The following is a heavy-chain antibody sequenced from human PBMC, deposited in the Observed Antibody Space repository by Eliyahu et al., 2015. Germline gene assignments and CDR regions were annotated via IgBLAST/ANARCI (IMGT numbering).Heavy chain of an antibody. CDR3: TTDPRPYDFWSGYYPQGI. V-gene: IGHV3-15*01. CDR2: IKSKTDGGTT. CDR1: GFTFNNXW. D-gene: IGHD3-3*01. Sequence: EVQLVESGGGLVKPGGSLRLSCAASGFTFNNXWXXWVRQAPGKGLEWVGRIKSKTDGGTTDYAAPVKGRFTLSRDDSKNTMYLQMNSLKTEDTAVYYCTTDPRPYDFWSGYYPQGIWGQGTLVTVSS. J-gene: IGHJ4*01.